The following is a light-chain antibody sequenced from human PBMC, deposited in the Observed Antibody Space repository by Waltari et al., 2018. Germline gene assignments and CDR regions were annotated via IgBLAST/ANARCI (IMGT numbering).Light chain of an antibody. J-gene: IGLJ2*01. CDR3: GTWDSSLSAVV. CDR1: SSNIGNNY. Sequence: QSVLTQPPSVSAAPGQKVTISCSGSSSNIGNNYVSWYQQLPATAPQLLIYANNKRPSGIPDRFSGSKSGTSATLGITGRQTGDEADYYCGTWDSSLSAVVFGGGTKLTVL. CDR2: ANN. V-gene: IGLV1-51*01.